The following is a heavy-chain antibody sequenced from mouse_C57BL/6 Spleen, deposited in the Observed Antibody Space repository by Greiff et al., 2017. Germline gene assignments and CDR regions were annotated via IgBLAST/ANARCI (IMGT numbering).Heavy chain of an antibody. J-gene: IGHJ2*01. CDR3: ARAGRYYFDY. V-gene: IGHV5-17*01. Sequence: EVQLVESGGGLVKPGGSLKLSCAASGFTFSDYGMHWVRQAPEKGLEWVAYISSGSSTIYYADTVKGRVTISRDNAKNTLFLQMTSLRSEDTAMYYCARAGRYYFDYWGQGTTLTVSS. D-gene: IGHD4-1*01. CDR1: GFTFSDYG. CDR2: ISSGSSTI.